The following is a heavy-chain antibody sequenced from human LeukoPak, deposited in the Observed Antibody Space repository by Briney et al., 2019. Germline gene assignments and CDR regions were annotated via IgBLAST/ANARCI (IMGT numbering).Heavy chain of an antibody. Sequence: EASVKVSCKASGYTFTSYYMHWVRQAPGQGLEWMGWINPNSGGTNYAQKFQGRVTMTRDTSISTAYMELSRLRSDDTAVYYCARVPPWYYGMDVWGEATTVTVSS. CDR1: GYTFTSYY. CDR3: ARVPPWYYGMDV. V-gene: IGHV1-2*02. J-gene: IGHJ6*04. CDR2: INPNSGGT.